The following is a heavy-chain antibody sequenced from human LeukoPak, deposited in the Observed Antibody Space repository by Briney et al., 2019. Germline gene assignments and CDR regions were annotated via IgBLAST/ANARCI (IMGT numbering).Heavy chain of an antibody. Sequence: ASVKVSCKASGYTFTGYYMHWVRQAPGQGLEWMGRINPNSGGTNYAQKFQGRVTMTRDTSISTAYMELGRLRSDDTAVYYCARVPLIQVWEKIYYYDSSGYAFDIWGQGTMVTVSS. CDR2: INPNSGGT. CDR1: GYTFTGYY. J-gene: IGHJ3*02. V-gene: IGHV1-2*06. D-gene: IGHD3-22*01. CDR3: ARVPLIQVWEKIYYYDSSGYAFDI.